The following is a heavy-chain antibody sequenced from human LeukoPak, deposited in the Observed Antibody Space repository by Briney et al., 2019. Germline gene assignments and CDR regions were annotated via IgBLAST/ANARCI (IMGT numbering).Heavy chain of an antibody. CDR1: GYTFVNYD. J-gene: IGHJ3*02. CDR2: MNPTSGNT. CDR3: AMTSPAGYNLVGAFDT. D-gene: IGHD5-24*01. V-gene: IGHV1-8*01. Sequence: GASVKVSCKTSGYTFVNYDINWVRQATGQGLEWMGWMNPTSGNTGFAHKFQDRVSMTRDISTSTAFMELSSLRSEDTAIYFCAMTSPAGYNLVGAFDTWGQGTMVIVSS.